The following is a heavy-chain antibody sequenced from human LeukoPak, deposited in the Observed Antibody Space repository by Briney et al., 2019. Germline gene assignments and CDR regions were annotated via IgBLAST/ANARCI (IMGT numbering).Heavy chain of an antibody. D-gene: IGHD3-10*01. J-gene: IGHJ4*02. CDR3: ARVGPSMVRGPYGEGDY. CDR1: GFTFSSYW. Sequence: PGGSLRLSCAASGFTFSSYWMSWVRQAPGKGLEWVAVIWYDGSNKYYADSVKGRFTISRDNSKNTLYLQMNSLRAEDTAVYYCARVGPSMVRGPYGEGDYWGQGTLVTVSS. V-gene: IGHV3-33*08. CDR2: IWYDGSNK.